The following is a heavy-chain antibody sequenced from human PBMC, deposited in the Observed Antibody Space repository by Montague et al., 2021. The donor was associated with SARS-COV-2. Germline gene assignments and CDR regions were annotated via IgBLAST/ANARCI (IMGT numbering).Heavy chain of an antibody. CDR2: IGTAGDT. CDR3: ARGDITMVQGVITYYYYYGMDV. J-gene: IGHJ6*02. Sequence: SLRLSCAASGFTFSSYDMHWVRQATGKGLEWVSAIGTAGDTYYPGSVKGRFTISRENAMNSLYLQMNSLRAGDTAVYYCARGDITMVQGVITYYYYYGMDVWGQGTTVTVSS. CDR1: GFTFSSYD. V-gene: IGHV3-13*04. D-gene: IGHD3-10*01.